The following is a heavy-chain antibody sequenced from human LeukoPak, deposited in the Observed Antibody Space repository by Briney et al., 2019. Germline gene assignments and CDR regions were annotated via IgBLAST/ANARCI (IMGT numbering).Heavy chain of an antibody. CDR2: ISGSGGST. CDR3: AKVPVFSVTISEVVTDDAFDI. CDR1: GFTFSSYA. J-gene: IGHJ3*02. V-gene: IGHV3-23*01. D-gene: IGHD3-3*01. Sequence: PGGSLRLSCAASGFTFSSYAMSWVRQAPGKGLEWVSAISGSGGSTYYADSVKGRFTISRGNPKNTVYLQINSLRAEDTAVYYCAKVPVFSVTISEVVTDDAFDIWGQGTIVTVSS.